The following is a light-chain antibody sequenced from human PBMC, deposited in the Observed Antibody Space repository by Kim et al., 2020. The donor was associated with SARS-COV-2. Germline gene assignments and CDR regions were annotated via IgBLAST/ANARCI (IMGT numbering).Light chain of an antibody. J-gene: IGKJ1*01. V-gene: IGKV3-15*01. CDR3: QQYNKWPGT. CDR1: QSVTSK. CDR2: GAS. Sequence: VAPGERTSLSCRASQSVTSKLAWYQQKPGQAPRLLMFGASTRATGVPARFSGSGSGTDFTLTISSLQSEDFAVYYCQQYNKWPGTFGQGTKVDIK.